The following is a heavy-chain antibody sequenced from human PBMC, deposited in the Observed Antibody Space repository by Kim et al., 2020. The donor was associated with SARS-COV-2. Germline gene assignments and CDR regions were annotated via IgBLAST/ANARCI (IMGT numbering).Heavy chain of an antibody. CDR3: AKETYYYDSSSYYPLDL. CDR1: GITFNKYG. Sequence: GGSLRLSCAASGITFNKYGFHWVRQAPGKGLEWLSMISDDGREKFYAESVEGRFTISRDNSRNTLYLQINSLRPEDTAVYYCAKETYYYDSSSYYPLDLWGQGVQVTVSS. D-gene: IGHD3-22*01. J-gene: IGHJ4*02. CDR2: ISDDGREK. V-gene: IGHV3-30*18.